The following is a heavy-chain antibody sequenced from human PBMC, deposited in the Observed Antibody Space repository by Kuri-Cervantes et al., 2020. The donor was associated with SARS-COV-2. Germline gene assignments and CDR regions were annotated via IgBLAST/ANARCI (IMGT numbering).Heavy chain of an antibody. D-gene: IGHD2-2*01. Sequence: SVKVSCKASGGTFSSYTISWVRQAPGQGLEWMGGIIPIFGTANYAQKFQGRVTITTDESTSTAYMELSSLRSEDTAVYYCARDGPLCSTSCYFDYWGQGTLVTVSS. CDR1: GGTFSSYT. J-gene: IGHJ4*02. V-gene: IGHV1-69*05. CDR3: ARDGPLCSTSCYFDY. CDR2: IIPIFGTA.